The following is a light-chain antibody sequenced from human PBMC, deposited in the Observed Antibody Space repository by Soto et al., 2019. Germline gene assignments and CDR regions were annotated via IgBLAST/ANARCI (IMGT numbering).Light chain of an antibody. CDR1: EYVDIY. CDR3: QQRRSWPPLT. Sequence: ETVLTQSPATLSLSPGETATLSCRASEYVDIYLAWYQQKPGQAPRLLIYHASNRATGIPARFSGSGSGTDFALTLSSLEPEDSAVYYCQQRRSWPPLTFGGGTRVEIK. CDR2: HAS. V-gene: IGKV3-11*01. J-gene: IGKJ4*01.